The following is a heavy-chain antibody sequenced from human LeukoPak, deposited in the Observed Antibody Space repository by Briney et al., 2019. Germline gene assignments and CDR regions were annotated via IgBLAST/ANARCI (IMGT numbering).Heavy chain of an antibody. J-gene: IGHJ4*02. CDR1: GFTLSSYS. V-gene: IGHV3-23*01. CDR2: ISGSGGST. Sequence: GGSLRLSCAASGFTLSSYSMNWVRQAPGKGLEWVSAISGSGGSTYYADSVKGRFTISRDNSKNTLYLQMNSLRAEDTAVYYCAKEEEWERPGPDYWGQGTLVTVSS. D-gene: IGHD1-26*01. CDR3: AKEEEWERPGPDY.